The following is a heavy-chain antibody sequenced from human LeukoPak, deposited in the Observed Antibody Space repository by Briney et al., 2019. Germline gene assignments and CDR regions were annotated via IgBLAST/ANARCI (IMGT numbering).Heavy chain of an antibody. V-gene: IGHV3-30*03. CDR1: GFTFNNYG. J-gene: IGHJ4*02. CDR2: ISYDGSNK. Sequence: GGSLRLSCAASGFTFNNYGMHWVRQAPGKGLEWVAVISYDGSNKYYADSVKGRFTISRDNSKNTLYLQMNSLRAEDTAVYYCASITPLDYWGQGTLVTVSS. D-gene: IGHD3-3*01. CDR3: ASITPLDY.